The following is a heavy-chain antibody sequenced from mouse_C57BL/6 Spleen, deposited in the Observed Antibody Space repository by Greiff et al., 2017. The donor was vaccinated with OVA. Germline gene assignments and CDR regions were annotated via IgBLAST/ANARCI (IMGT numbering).Heavy chain of an antibody. D-gene: IGHD2-5*01. CDR1: GYSITSGYD. CDR3: ARDKDYSRGFAY. V-gene: IGHV3-1*01. CDR2: ISYSGST. Sequence: DVQLQESGPGMVKPSQSLSLTCTVTGYSITSGYDWHWIRHFPGNKLEWMGYISYSGSTNYNPSLKSRISITHDTSKNHFFLKLNSVTTEDTATYYCARDKDYSRGFAYWGQGTLVTVSA. J-gene: IGHJ3*01.